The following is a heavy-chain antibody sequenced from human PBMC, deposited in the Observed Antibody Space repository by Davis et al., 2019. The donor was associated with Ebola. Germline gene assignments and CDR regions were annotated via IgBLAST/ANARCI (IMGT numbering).Heavy chain of an antibody. Sequence: MPSETLSLTCTVSGGSISSSSYYWGWIRQPPGKGLEWIGSIYYSGSTYYNPSLKSRVTISVDTSKNQFSLKLSSVTAADTAVYYCARQETVDTAMVIDYYYYYGMDVWGQGTTVTVSS. CDR2: IYYSGST. J-gene: IGHJ6*02. V-gene: IGHV4-39*01. D-gene: IGHD5-18*01. CDR1: GGSISSSSYY. CDR3: ARQETVDTAMVIDYYYYYGMDV.